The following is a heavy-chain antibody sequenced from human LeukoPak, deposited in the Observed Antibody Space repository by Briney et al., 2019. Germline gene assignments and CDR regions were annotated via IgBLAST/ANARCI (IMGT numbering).Heavy chain of an antibody. CDR2: IYSGGST. D-gene: IGHD5-24*01. V-gene: IGHV3-53*01. Sequence: PGGSLRLSCAASGLTVSSSYIRWVRQAPGKGLEWVSVIYSGGSTFYADSVKGRFTISRDNSRNTVYLQMNSLRAEDTAIYYCTRVGYIDEGIDYWGQGTLVTVSS. J-gene: IGHJ4*02. CDR1: GLTVSSSY. CDR3: TRVGYIDEGIDY.